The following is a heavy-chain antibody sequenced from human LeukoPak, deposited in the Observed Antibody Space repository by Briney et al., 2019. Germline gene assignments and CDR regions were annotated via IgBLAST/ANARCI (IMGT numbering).Heavy chain of an antibody. J-gene: IGHJ6*02. Sequence: SETLSLTCTVSGGSISSYYWSWIRQPPGKGLEWIGYIYYSGSTNYNPSLKSRVTISVDTSKNQFSLKLSSVTAADTAVYYCAKHLVRYDSSGYGDYYGMDVWGQGTTVTVSS. CDR3: AKHLVRYDSSGYGDYYGMDV. CDR2: IYYSGST. CDR1: GGSISSYY. D-gene: IGHD3-22*01. V-gene: IGHV4-59*08.